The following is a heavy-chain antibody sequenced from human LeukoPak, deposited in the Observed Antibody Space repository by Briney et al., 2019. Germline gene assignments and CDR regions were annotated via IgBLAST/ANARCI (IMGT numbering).Heavy chain of an antibody. CDR2: IYYSGNT. V-gene: IGHV4-31*03. J-gene: IGHJ6*04. Sequence: SETLSLTCTVSGGSISSATYYWSWIRQHPGKGLEWIGYIYYSGNTYYNPSLKSRVTISVDTSQNQFSLRLSSVTAADTAVYYCARDRITYYGSGSFSFYYYGMAVWGKGTTVTVSS. D-gene: IGHD3-10*01. CDR3: ARDRITYYGSGSFSFYYYGMAV. CDR1: GGSISSATYY.